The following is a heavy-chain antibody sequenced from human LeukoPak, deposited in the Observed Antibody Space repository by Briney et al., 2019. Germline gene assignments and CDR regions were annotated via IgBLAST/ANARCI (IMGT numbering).Heavy chain of an antibody. D-gene: IGHD2-15*01. CDR3: ARDHAGSGRAFDN. J-gene: IGHJ4*02. CDR1: GFTFSNYG. Sequence: GGSLRLSCAVSGFTFSNYGVHWVRQAPGKGLEWVALLSSGGINKHYADSVKGRFIISRDNSTNTLYLQMNSLRVEDTAVYYCARDHAGSGRAFDNWGQGTLVTVSS. CDR2: LSSGGINK. V-gene: IGHV3-30*03.